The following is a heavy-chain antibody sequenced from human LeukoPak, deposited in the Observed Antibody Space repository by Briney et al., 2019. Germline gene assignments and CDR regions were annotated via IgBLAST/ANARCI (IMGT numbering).Heavy chain of an antibody. D-gene: IGHD6-6*01. Sequence: GGSLRLSCAASGFTFSDYYMNWIRQAPGKGLDWVSYISASGSTIYYADSVKGRFTISRDNAKRSLYLQMNSLRSEDTAVYYCARPRPYSSAYDFWGQGTQVTVSS. CDR2: ISASGSTI. V-gene: IGHV3-11*01. CDR1: GFTFSDYY. CDR3: ARPRPYSSAYDF. J-gene: IGHJ4*02.